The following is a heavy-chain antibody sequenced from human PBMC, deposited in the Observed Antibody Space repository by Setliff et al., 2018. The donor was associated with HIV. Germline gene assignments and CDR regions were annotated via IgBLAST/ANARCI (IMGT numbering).Heavy chain of an antibody. Sequence: LRLSCAASGFTFSDYYMSWLRQAPGKGLEWVSYISRDGNTIYYADSVKGRFTISRDNAKNSLYLQLNSLRPEDTAVYYCARDKDEDYGSTSFDYWGQGILVTVSS. V-gene: IGHV3-11*01. CDR2: ISRDGNTI. CDR3: ARDKDEDYGSTSFDY. CDR1: GFTFSDYY. D-gene: IGHD4-17*01. J-gene: IGHJ4*02.